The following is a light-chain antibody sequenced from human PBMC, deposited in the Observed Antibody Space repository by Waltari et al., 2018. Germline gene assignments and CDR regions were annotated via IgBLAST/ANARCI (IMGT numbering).Light chain of an antibody. CDR3: QQSYSTPPYT. Sequence: DIQMTQSPSSLSASVGDRVTITCRASQSISRYLNWYQQKPGKAPKLLIDAASHLQSGVPSRFSGSGSATDFTLTISSLQPEDFATYYCQQSYSTPPYTFGQGTSLAIK. V-gene: IGKV1-39*01. CDR2: AAS. CDR1: QSISRY. J-gene: IGKJ2*01.